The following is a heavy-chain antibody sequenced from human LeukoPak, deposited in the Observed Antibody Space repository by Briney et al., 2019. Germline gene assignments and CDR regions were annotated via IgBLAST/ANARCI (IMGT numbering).Heavy chain of an antibody. CDR3: LISAVRTYYYYYLDV. D-gene: IGHD3-10*01. CDR1: GGSISRSSYY. Sequence: LETLSLTCTVSGGSISRSSYYWRWIRQPPGMELVCIGRIYYSGSTYYNPSLKSRVTISVDTSKHQFSLKRSAVTAAATGEYYILISAVRTYYYYYLDVWGKGTTVSVCS. V-gene: IGHV4-39*01. J-gene: IGHJ6*03. CDR2: IYYSGST.